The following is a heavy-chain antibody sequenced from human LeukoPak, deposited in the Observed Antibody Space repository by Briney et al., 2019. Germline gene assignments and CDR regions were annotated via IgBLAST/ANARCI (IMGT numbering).Heavy chain of an antibody. D-gene: IGHD5-18*01. CDR2: IGYSGST. J-gene: IGHJ4*02. V-gene: IGHV4-31*03. CDR1: GGSISSGCYY. CDR3: ATRGYSYGRFDY. Sequence: SQTLSLTCTVSGGSISSGCYYWSRLRQHPGKGLEWIGYIGYSGSTYYNPSLKRRVTISVDTSKNQFSLKLSSVTAADTSVYYCATRGYSYGRFDYWGQGTPVTVAS.